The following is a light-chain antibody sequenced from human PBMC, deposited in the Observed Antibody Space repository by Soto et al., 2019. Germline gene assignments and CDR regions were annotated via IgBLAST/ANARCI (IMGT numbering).Light chain of an antibody. Sequence: QSVLTQPPSVSGAPGQRVTISCTGGRSNIGAGNELHWYQQLPGTAPKFLSYVNTNRHPGVHDRISGAKSGTSASLAIPGLQSYDEADYYCQAYDSSLTLRVFGTGTKLTVL. V-gene: IGLV1-40*01. J-gene: IGLJ1*01. CDR1: RSNIGAGNE. CDR3: QAYDSSLTLRV. CDR2: VNT.